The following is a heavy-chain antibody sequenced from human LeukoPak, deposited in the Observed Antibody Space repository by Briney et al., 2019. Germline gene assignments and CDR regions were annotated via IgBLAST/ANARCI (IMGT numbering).Heavy chain of an antibody. CDR1: GGTFSSYA. Sequence: ASVKASRKASGGTFSSYAISWVRQAPGQGLEWMGGIIPIFGTANYAQKFQGRVTITADESTSTAYMELSSLRSEDTAVYYCATLGGDTAMVMVYWGQGTLVTVSS. J-gene: IGHJ4*02. D-gene: IGHD5-18*01. CDR2: IIPIFGTA. V-gene: IGHV1-69*13. CDR3: ATLGGDTAMVMVY.